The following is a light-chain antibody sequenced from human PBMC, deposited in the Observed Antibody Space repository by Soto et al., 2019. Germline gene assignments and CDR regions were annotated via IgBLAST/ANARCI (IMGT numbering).Light chain of an antibody. V-gene: IGKV1-5*03. CDR3: QQLNSYPLT. CDR2: KAS. CDR1: QTISSW. J-gene: IGKJ4*01. Sequence: DIQITQSPSTLSGSVGDRVTITCRASQTISSWLAWYQQKPGKAPKLLIYKASTLKSGVPSRFSGSGSGTEFTLTISSLQPEDFATYYCQQLNSYPLTFGGGTKVDIK.